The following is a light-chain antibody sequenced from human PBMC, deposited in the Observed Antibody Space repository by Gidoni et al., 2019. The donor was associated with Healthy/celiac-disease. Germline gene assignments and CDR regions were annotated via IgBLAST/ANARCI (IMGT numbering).Light chain of an antibody. V-gene: IGKV1-5*03. J-gene: IGKJ5*01. CDR2: KAS. CDR1: QSISSW. CDR3: QQYNSSPIT. Sequence: DIQMPQSPSTLSASVGDRVTITCRASQSISSWLAWYQQKPGKAPKLLIYKASSLESGVPSRFSGSGSGTEFTLTISSLQPDDFATYYCQQYNSSPITFGQGTRLEIK.